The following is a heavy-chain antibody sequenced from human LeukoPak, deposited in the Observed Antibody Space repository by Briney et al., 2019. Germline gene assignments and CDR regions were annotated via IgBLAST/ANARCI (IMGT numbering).Heavy chain of an antibody. D-gene: IGHD2-21*02. V-gene: IGHV3-30-3*01. Sequence: GGSLSLSRAASGFIFSTYAMHWVRQAPGKGLEWVAVISYDGSNKYYAGSVKGRFTISRDNSKNTLYLQMNSLRAEDTGVYYCARDRLEAVTDDDYFDYWGQGTLVTVSS. CDR1: GFIFSTYA. CDR2: ISYDGSNK. CDR3: ARDRLEAVTDDDYFDY. J-gene: IGHJ4*02.